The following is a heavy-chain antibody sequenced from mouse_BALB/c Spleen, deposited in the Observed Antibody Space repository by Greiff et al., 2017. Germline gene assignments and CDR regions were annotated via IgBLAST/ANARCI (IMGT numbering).Heavy chain of an antibody. V-gene: IGHV5-17*02. D-gene: IGHD2-14*01. J-gene: IGHJ2*01. Sequence: EVKLVESGGGLVQPGGSRKLSCAASGFTFSSFGMHWVRQAPEKGLEWVAYISSGSSTIYYADTVKGRFTISRDNPKNTLFLQMTSLRSEDTAMYYCARGYRYGLDYWGQGTTLTVSS. CDR1: GFTFSSFG. CDR3: ARGYRYGLDY. CDR2: ISSGSSTI.